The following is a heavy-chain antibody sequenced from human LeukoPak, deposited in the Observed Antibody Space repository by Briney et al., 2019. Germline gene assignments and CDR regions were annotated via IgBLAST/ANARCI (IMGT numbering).Heavy chain of an antibody. CDR1: GGSISSTGHY. D-gene: IGHD2-15*01. V-gene: IGHV4-39*01. CDR2: IYYSGST. Sequence: KPSETLSLTCSVSGGSISSTGHYWGWIRQPPGKGLEWIGNIYYSGSTFYNPSLKSRVTISVDTSMSQFSLKLRSVTAADTAIYYCARVYITKWSLGYWGRGTLVTVSS. J-gene: IGHJ4*02. CDR3: ARVYITKWSLGY.